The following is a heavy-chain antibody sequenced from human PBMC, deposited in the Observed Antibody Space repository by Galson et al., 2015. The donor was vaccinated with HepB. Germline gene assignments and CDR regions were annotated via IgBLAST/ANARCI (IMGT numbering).Heavy chain of an antibody. CDR3: TVQLED. D-gene: IGHD3-10*01. Sequence: SLRLSCAASGFSFSNYWMDWVRQAPGKGLERVANIKQDGSEKYYVDSVKGRFTISRDNAKNSLYLQMNGLRAEDTAVYYCTVQLEDWGQGALVTVSS. V-gene: IGHV3-7*03. CDR2: IKQDGSEK. CDR1: GFSFSNYW. J-gene: IGHJ4*02.